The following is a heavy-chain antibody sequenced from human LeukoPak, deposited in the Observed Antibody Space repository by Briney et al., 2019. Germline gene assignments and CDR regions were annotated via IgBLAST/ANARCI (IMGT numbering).Heavy chain of an antibody. CDR2: IFGSGGT. V-gene: IGHV4-4*02. D-gene: IGHD3-9*01. CDR3: ARGSYDILTGYTKWFDP. CDR1: DVSISSNNW. J-gene: IGHJ5*02. Sequence: SETLSLTCAVSDVSISSNNWWSWVRQPPGKGLEWIGEIFGSGGTNYNPSLKSRVTVSVDKSKNQFSLKLISMTAADTAVYFCARGSYDILTGYTKWFDPWGQGTLVTVSS.